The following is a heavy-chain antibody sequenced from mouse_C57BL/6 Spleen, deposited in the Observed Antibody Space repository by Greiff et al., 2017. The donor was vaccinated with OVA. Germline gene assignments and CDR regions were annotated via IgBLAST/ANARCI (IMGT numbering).Heavy chain of an antibody. CDR1: GFTFSSYA. J-gene: IGHJ3*01. D-gene: IGHD1-1*01. Sequence: EVHLVESGGGLVKPGGSLKLSCAASGFTFSSYAMSWVRQTPEKRLEWVATISDGGSYTYYPDNVKGRFTISRDNAKNNLYLQMSHLKSEDTAMYSCAREGGLRSSLAYWGQGTLVTVSA. CDR2: ISDGGSYT. V-gene: IGHV5-4*01. CDR3: AREGGLRSSLAY.